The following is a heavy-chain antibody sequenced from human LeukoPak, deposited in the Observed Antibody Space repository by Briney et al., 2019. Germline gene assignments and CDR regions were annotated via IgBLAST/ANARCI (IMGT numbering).Heavy chain of an antibody. CDR1: GGSISSGSYY. Sequence: KASETLSLTCTVSGGSISSGSYYWSWIRQPAGKGLEWIGRIYTSGSTNYNPSLKSRVTISVDTSKNQFSLKLSSVTAADTAVYYCARGRPDYYGSGSWFDPWGQGTLVTVSS. CDR3: ARGRPDYYGSGSWFDP. CDR2: IYTSGST. D-gene: IGHD3-10*01. V-gene: IGHV4-61*02. J-gene: IGHJ5*02.